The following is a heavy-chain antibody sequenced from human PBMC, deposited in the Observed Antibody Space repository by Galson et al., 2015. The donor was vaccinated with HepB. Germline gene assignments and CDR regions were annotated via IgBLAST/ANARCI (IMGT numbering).Heavy chain of an antibody. CDR3: ARGLRVITLIVVVIKNAMDV. D-gene: IGHD3-22*01. CDR2: INPSGGGT. Sequence: SVKVSCKASGYTFTSYYMHWVRQAPGQGLEWMGIINPSGGGTSYAQKFQGRVTMTRDTSTSTVYMELSSLRSEDTAVYYCARGLRVITLIVVVIKNAMDVWGQGTTVTVSS. J-gene: IGHJ6*02. CDR1: GYTFTSYY. V-gene: IGHV1-46*01.